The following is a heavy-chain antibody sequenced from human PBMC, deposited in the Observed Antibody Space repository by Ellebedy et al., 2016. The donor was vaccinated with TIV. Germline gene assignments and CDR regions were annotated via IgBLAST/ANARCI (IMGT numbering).Heavy chain of an antibody. Sequence: GESLKISCAASGFTFSSYWMSWVRQAPGKGLEWVGFIRSKADGGTTEYAASVKGRFTISRDDSKSIAYLKMNSLKTEDTAVYYCNRDWLAPSDYWGQGTLVTVSS. CDR1: GFTFSSYW. CDR3: NRDWLAPSDY. V-gene: IGHV3-49*04. CDR2: IRSKADGGTT. J-gene: IGHJ4*02. D-gene: IGHD6-19*01.